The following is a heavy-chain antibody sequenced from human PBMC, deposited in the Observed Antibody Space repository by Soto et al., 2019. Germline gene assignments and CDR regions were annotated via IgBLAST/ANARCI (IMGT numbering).Heavy chain of an antibody. CDR3: AKGDLVVVPAAVIGYFDY. J-gene: IGHJ4*02. V-gene: IGHV3-30*18. Sequence: QVQLVESGGGVVQPGRSLRLSCAASGFTFSSYGMHWVRQAPGKGLEWVAVISYDGSNKYYADSVKGRFTISRDNSKNTLYLPMNGLGAEDTAVYYCAKGDLVVVPAAVIGYFDYWGQGTLVTVSS. D-gene: IGHD2-2*01. CDR1: GFTFSSYG. CDR2: ISYDGSNK.